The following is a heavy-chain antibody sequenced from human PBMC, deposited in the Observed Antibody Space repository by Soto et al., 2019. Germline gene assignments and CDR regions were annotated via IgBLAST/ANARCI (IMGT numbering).Heavy chain of an antibody. Sequence: DVQLVESGGVVVQPGGSLRLSCAASGFTFDDYTMHWVRQAPGKGLEWVSLISWDGGSTYYADSVKGRFTISRDNSKNSLYLQMNSLRTEDTALYYCAKAPGAESYFDYWGQGTLVTVSS. CDR3: AKAPGAESYFDY. CDR1: GFTFDDYT. CDR2: ISWDGGST. V-gene: IGHV3-43*01. J-gene: IGHJ4*02. D-gene: IGHD1-26*01.